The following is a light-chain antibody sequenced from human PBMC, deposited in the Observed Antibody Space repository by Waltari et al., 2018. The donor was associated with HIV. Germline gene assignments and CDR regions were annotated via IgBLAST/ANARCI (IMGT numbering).Light chain of an antibody. CDR3: AAWDDTLTVV. CDR1: SSNIGTHH. Sequence: QSVLTQPPSASGTPGQSVTISCSGTSSNIGTHHVSWYQQFPGTAPNLLIYRNNKRPSGVPDRFSGSKSGTSASLDISGLRSDDEAEYYCAAWDDTLTVVFGGGTKLTVL. J-gene: IGLJ2*01. CDR2: RNN. V-gene: IGLV1-47*01.